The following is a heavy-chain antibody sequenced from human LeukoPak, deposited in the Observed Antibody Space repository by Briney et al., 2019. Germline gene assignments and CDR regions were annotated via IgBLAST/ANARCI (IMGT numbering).Heavy chain of an antibody. D-gene: IGHD2-2*01. CDR2: ISGSGDGGSGGNT. J-gene: IGHJ1*01. V-gene: IGHV3-23*01. Sequence: GGSLRLSCAASGFTFSTYAMSWVRQAPGKGLEWVSAISGSGDGGSGGNTYYADSVKGRFTVSRDNSNNTLYLQMNSLRPEDTAVYYCAKISTSTNCCLEGSQHWGQGTLVTVSS. CDR3: AKISTSTNCCLEGSQH. CDR1: GFTFSTYA.